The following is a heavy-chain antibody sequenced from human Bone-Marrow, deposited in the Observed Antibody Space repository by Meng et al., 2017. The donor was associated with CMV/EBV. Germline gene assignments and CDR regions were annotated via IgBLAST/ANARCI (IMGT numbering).Heavy chain of an antibody. D-gene: IGHD7-27*01. CDR1: GFSLSTSGVG. CDR3: AHRPKRGGENNWFDP. CDR2: IYWNDDK. J-gene: IGHJ5*02. V-gene: IGHV2-5*01. Sequence: SGPTLVKPTQTLTLTCTISGFSLSTSGVGVGWIRQPPGKAREWLALIYWNDDKRYSPSLKSRLTFTKDTSKNQVVLTMTNMDPVDTATYYCAHRPKRGGENNWFDPWGQGTLVTVSS.